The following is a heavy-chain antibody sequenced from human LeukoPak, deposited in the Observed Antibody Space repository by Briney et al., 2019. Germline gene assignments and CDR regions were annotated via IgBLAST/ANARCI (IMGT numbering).Heavy chain of an antibody. CDR2: VNWNGGST. D-gene: IGHD2-2*01. Sequence: GGSLRLSCAASGFTFDDYGMSWVRQAPGKGLEWISGVNWNGGSTGYADSVKGRFTISGDNAKNSLYLQMNSLRAEDTALYFCVRDRCSSTSCHDSSNWFDPWGQGTLVTVSS. J-gene: IGHJ5*02. CDR3: VRDRCSSTSCHDSSNWFDP. V-gene: IGHV3-20*04. CDR1: GFTFDDYG.